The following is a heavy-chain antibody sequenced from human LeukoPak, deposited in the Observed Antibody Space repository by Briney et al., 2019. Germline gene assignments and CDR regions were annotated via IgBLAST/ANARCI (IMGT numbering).Heavy chain of an antibody. CDR1: GFTFSSYA. CDR2: ISGSGGST. D-gene: IGHD3-9*01. Sequence: GRSLRLSSAASGFTFSSYAMHWVRQAPGKGLEWVAVISGSGGSTYYADSVKGRFTISRDTSKNTLYLQMNSLRAEDTAVYYCASVLRYFDWLPRFDCWGQGTLVTVSS. V-gene: IGHV3-23*01. J-gene: IGHJ4*02. CDR3: ASVLRYFDWLPRFDC.